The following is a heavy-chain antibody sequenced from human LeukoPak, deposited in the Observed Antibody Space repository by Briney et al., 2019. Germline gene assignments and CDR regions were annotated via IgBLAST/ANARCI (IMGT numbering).Heavy chain of an antibody. V-gene: IGHV3-21*01. Sequence: GGTLRLSCAASGFTFSNYGMSWVRQAPGKGLEWVSSISSSSSYIYYADSVKGRFTISRDNAKNSLYLQMNSLRAEDTAVYYCARESDYYDSSGYPNWFDPWGQGTLVTVSS. CDR1: GFTFSNYG. CDR2: ISSSSSYI. CDR3: ARESDYYDSSGYPNWFDP. D-gene: IGHD3-22*01. J-gene: IGHJ5*02.